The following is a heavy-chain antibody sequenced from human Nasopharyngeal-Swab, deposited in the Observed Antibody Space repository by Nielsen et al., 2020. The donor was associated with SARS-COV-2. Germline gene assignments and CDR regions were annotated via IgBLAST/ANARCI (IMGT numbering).Heavy chain of an antibody. Sequence: VRQAPGKGLEWVAVIWYDGGNKYYADSVKGRFTISRDNSKNTLYLQMNSLRAEDTAVYYCASQGGYSSYWGQGTLVTVSS. CDR3: ASQGGYSSY. D-gene: IGHD5-18*01. CDR2: IWYDGGNK. J-gene: IGHJ4*02. V-gene: IGHV3-33*01.